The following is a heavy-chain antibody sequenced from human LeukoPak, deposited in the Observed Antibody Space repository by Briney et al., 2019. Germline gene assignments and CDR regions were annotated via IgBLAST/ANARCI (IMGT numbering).Heavy chain of an antibody. CDR1: GFTFSSYS. D-gene: IGHD4/OR15-4a*01. J-gene: IGHJ4*02. V-gene: IGHV3-21*01. CDR2: ISSSSSYI. Sequence: KPGGSLRLSCAASGFTFSSYSMNWVRQAPGKGLEWVSSISSSSSYIYYADSVKGRFPISRDNAKNSLYLQMNSLRAEDTAVYYCARAPLWRYYFDYWGQGTLVTVSS. CDR3: ARAPLWRYYFDY.